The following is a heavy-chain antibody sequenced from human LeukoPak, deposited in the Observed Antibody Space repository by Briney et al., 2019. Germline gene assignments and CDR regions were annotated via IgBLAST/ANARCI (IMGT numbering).Heavy chain of an antibody. CDR3: AGIRFHAFDI. CDR1: GGSISGYH. CDR2: IYYSGSS. Sequence: SETLSLTCNVSGGSISGYHWSWIRQPPGKGLEWLGYIYYSGSSNYNPSLKSRVTMSADTSKNQFSLKLSSVTAADTAVYCCAGIRFHAFDIWGQGTMVTVSS. D-gene: IGHD2-21*01. J-gene: IGHJ3*02. V-gene: IGHV4-59*01.